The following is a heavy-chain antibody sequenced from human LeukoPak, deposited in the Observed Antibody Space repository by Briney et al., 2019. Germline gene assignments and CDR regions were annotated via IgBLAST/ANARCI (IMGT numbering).Heavy chain of an antibody. CDR1: GFPFSTST. Sequence: GGSLRLTCATSGFPFSTSTMNWVRQAPGKGLEWVSGITDSGKPCYADSVKGRFTISRDNSKSTLYLQINSLRAEDTAVYYCTSRNYYLVHCCQGALVTVSS. CDR3: TSRNYYLVH. J-gene: IGHJ4*02. D-gene: IGHD2/OR15-2a*01. CDR2: ITDSGKP. V-gene: IGHV3-23*01.